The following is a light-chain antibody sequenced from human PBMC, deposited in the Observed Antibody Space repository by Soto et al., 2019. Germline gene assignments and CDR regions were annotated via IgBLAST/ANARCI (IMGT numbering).Light chain of an antibody. J-gene: IGKJ1*01. Sequence: ENVLTQSTGTLSLSPGERATLSCRASESVSSIYVAWYQQKPGQAPTLLIYGASTRATGIPDRFSGSGSGTDFTLTIDRLEPEDFAVYYCQQSLNPKTFGQGTKVDIK. V-gene: IGKV3-20*01. CDR1: ESVSSIY. CDR2: GAS. CDR3: QQSLNPKT.